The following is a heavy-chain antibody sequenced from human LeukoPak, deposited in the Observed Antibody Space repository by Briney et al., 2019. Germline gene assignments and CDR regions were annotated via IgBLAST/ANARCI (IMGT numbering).Heavy chain of an antibody. V-gene: IGHV4-34*01. CDR2: INHSGST. D-gene: IGHD3-10*01. J-gene: IGHJ4*02. Sequence: PSETLSLTCADYGGSFSGYYWSWIRQPPGKGLEWIGEINHSGSTNYNPSLKSRVTISVDTSKNQFSLKLSSVTAADTAVYYCARVRGHYYGSGSYLRSLVGFDYWGQGTLVTVSS. CDR3: ARVRGHYYGSGSYLRSLVGFDY. CDR1: GGSFSGYY.